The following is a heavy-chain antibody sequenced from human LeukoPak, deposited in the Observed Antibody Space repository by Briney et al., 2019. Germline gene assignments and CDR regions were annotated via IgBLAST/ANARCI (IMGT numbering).Heavy chain of an antibody. Sequence: GGSLRLSCAASGFTFSSYGMHWVRQAPGKGLEWVAVILNDGSQEKYADSVKGRFTISRDNSNNTLFLQINSLRAEDTAVYYCARDDALGDNALDIWGQGTMVTVSS. CDR3: ARDDALGDNALDI. V-gene: IGHV3-33*01. D-gene: IGHD3-16*01. CDR1: GFTFSSYG. J-gene: IGHJ3*02. CDR2: ILNDGSQE.